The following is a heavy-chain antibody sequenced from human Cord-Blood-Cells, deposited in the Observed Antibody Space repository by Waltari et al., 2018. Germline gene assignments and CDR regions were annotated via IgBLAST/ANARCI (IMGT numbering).Heavy chain of an antibody. CDR1: GGSFSGYY. CDR2: INHSGST. J-gene: IGHJ2*01. V-gene: IGHV4-34*01. Sequence: QVQLQQWGAGLLKPSETLSLTCAVSGGSFSGYYWSWIRQPPGKGLEWIGEINHSGSTNYNPSLKSRVTISVDTSKNQFSRKLSSVTAADTAVYYCARGRWDIVVVVAALWYFDLWGRGTLVTVSS. CDR3: ARGRWDIVVVVAALWYFDL. D-gene: IGHD2-15*01.